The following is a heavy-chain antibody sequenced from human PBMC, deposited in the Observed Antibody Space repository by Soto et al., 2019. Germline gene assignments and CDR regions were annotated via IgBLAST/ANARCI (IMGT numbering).Heavy chain of an antibody. CDR1: GFTFSSYG. CDR3: AKPSSSSVYYYYYMDV. D-gene: IGHD6-6*01. Sequence: GGSLRLSCAASGFTFSSYGMHWVRQAPGKGLEWVAVIWYDGSNKYYADSVKGRFTISRDNSKNTLYLQMNSLRAEDTAVYYCAKPSSSSVYYYYYMDVWGKGTTVTVSS. CDR2: IWYDGSNK. V-gene: IGHV3-33*06. J-gene: IGHJ6*03.